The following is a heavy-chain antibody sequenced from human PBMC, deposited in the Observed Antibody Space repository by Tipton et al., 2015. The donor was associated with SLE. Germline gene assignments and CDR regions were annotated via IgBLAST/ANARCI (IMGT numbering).Heavy chain of an antibody. Sequence: QSGAEVKKPGASVKVSCKASGYTFTSYGISWVRQAPGQGLEWMGWISAYNGNTNYAQKLQGRVTMTRNTSISTAYMELSSLRSEDTAGYYRARAALGGGDCPDYGGQGTLVTVSS. CDR1: GYTFTSYG. V-gene: IGHV1-18*01. J-gene: IGHJ4*02. D-gene: IGHD2-21*01. CDR3: ARAALGGGDCPDY. CDR2: ISAYNGNT.